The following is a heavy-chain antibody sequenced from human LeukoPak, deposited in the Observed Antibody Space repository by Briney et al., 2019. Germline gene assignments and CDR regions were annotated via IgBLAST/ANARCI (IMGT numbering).Heavy chain of an antibody. CDR2: FDPEDGET. Sequence: ASVKVSCKVSGYTLTELSMHWVRQAPGKGLEWVGGFDPEDGETIYAQKFQGRVTMTEDTSTDTAYMELSSLRSVDTAVYYCATHYDSSGYYYSEWGQGTLVTVSS. V-gene: IGHV1-24*01. D-gene: IGHD3-22*01. J-gene: IGHJ4*02. CDR3: ATHYDSSGYYYSE. CDR1: GYTLTELS.